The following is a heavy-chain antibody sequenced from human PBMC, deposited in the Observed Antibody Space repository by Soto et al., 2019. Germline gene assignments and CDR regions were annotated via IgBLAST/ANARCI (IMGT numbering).Heavy chain of an antibody. J-gene: IGHJ2*01. Sequence: EVQLVESGGGLGQPGRSLRLSCVASGFTFDDFAMHWVRQAPGKGLEWVAGINWNSLSIDYADSVKGRFTISRDNAKISIFLQLNNLTSEDTALYYCAKDRRAMNWYFDIWGRGTRVTVSS. CDR2: INWNSLSI. V-gene: IGHV3-9*01. CDR3: AKDRRAMNWYFDI. CDR1: GFTFDDFA.